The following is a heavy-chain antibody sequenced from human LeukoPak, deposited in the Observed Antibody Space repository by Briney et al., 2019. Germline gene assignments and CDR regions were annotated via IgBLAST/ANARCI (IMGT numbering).Heavy chain of an antibody. CDR3: AKDLRSLEWLQVYFDY. CDR1: GFTFSSYG. D-gene: IGHD3-3*01. Sequence: TGGSLRLSCAASGFTFSSYGMHWVRQAPGKGLEWVAFIRYDGDNKYYADSVKGRFTISRDNSKNTLYLQMKSLRAEDTAVYYCAKDLRSLEWLQVYFDYWGQGTLVTVSS. CDR2: IRYDGDNK. J-gene: IGHJ4*02. V-gene: IGHV3-30*02.